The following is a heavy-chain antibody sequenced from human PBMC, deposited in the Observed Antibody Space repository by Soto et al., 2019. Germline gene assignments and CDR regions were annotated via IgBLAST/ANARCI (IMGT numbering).Heavy chain of an antibody. V-gene: IGHV3-48*03. Sequence: GGSLRLSCADSGFTFGGYEMNWVRQAPGKGLEWVSYISSSSSTLYYADSVKGRFTISRDNAKNSLYRQMNSLRAEDTAVYYCARGGSGSYFWYFDLWGRGTLVTVSS. CDR1: GFTFGGYE. D-gene: IGHD1-26*01. J-gene: IGHJ2*01. CDR2: ISSSSSTL. CDR3: ARGGSGSYFWYFDL.